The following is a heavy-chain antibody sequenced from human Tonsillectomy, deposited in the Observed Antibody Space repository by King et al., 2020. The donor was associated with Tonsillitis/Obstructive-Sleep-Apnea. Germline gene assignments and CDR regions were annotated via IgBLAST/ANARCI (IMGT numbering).Heavy chain of an antibody. CDR3: ARGGTSGWYRNDY. J-gene: IGHJ4*02. CDR2: IYYDGST. V-gene: IGHV4-59*01. Sequence: QVQLQESGPGLVKPSETLSLTCTVSGGSISSYYWSWVRQPPGKGLEWIGYIYYDGSTTYNPSLKSRLTISVDTSKNQFSLKLSSVTAADTAVYFCARGGTSGWYRNDYWGQGALVTVSS. CDR1: GGSISSYY. D-gene: IGHD6-19*01.